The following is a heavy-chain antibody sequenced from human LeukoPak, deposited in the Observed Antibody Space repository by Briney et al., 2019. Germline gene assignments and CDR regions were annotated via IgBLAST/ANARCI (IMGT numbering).Heavy chain of an antibody. Sequence: SETLSLTCAVYGGSFSGYYWSWIRQPPGKGLEWIGEINHSGSTNYKPSLKSRVTISVDTSKNQFSLKLSFVTAADTAVYYCARGHGRTVTPHTEYFQHWGQGTLVTVSS. CDR1: GGSFSGYY. J-gene: IGHJ1*01. D-gene: IGHD4-17*01. V-gene: IGHV4-34*01. CDR3: ARGHGRTVTPHTEYFQH. CDR2: INHSGST.